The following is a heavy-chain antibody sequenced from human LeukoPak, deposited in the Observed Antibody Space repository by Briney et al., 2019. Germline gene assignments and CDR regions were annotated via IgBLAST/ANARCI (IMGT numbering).Heavy chain of an antibody. CDR2: IRGSGGST. CDR1: GFTFSSYA. D-gene: IGHD5-18*01. CDR3: AKGGDSYAYLSFDY. Sequence: PGRSLRLSCAASGFTFSSYAMTWVRQAPGKGLEWVSGIRGSGGSTYYADSVKGRFTISRDNSKNTLYLQMNSLRAEDTAVYYCAKGGDSYAYLSFDYWGQGTLVTVSS. J-gene: IGHJ4*02. V-gene: IGHV3-23*01.